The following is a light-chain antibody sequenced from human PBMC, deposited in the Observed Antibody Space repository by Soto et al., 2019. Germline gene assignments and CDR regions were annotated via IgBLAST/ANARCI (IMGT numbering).Light chain of an antibody. CDR2: GAS. V-gene: IGKV3-15*01. CDR3: QQDNNWPLLT. Sequence: EIVMTQSPATLSVSPGERATLSCRASPSVSSNLAWYQQKPGQAPRLLIYGASTRATGIPARFSGSGSGTEFTLTISSLQSEDFAGYYCQQDNNWPLLTLGGGTKVEIK. CDR1: PSVSSN. J-gene: IGKJ4*01.